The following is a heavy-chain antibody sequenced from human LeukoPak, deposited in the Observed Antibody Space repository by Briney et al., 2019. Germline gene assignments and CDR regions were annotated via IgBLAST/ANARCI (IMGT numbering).Heavy chain of an antibody. D-gene: IGHD3-22*01. V-gene: IGHV3-23*01. CDR3: AKEEYYDSSGYYSY. J-gene: IGHJ4*02. Sequence: GGSLRLSCAASEFTFSSYVMAWVRQAPGKGLEWVSTITPGGGTYYADSVKGRFTISRDNSKNTLYLQMNSLRAEDTAVYYCAKEEYYDSSGYYSYWGQGTLVTVSS. CDR1: EFTFSSYV. CDR2: ITPGGGT.